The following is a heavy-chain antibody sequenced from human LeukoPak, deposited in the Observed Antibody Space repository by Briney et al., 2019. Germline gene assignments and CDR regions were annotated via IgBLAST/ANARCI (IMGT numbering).Heavy chain of an antibody. V-gene: IGHV1-18*01. Sequence: GASVKVSCKASGYTFTSYGISWVRQAPGQGLEWMGWISAYNGNTNYAQKLQGRVTMTTDTSTSTAYMELRSLRSDDTAVYYCARERMTTVTRGLHYWGQGTLVTVSS. D-gene: IGHD4-17*01. J-gene: IGHJ4*02. CDR2: ISAYNGNT. CDR1: GYTFTSYG. CDR3: ARERMTTVTRGLHY.